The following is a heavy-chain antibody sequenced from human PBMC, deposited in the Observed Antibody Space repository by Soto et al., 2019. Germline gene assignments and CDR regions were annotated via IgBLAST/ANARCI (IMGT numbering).Heavy chain of an antibody. CDR2: IHHTGGT. Sequence: SETLALTCADSGYSITSGYYWGWIRQPPGKGLEWMGTIHHTGGTYYNPSLKSRVSMSIDTSKNQFSLRLSSVTAADTAVHYCARVGPDCNSVSRIRWRWFDPWGQGTLVTVSS. J-gene: IGHJ5*02. V-gene: IGHV4-38-2*01. CDR1: GYSITSGYY. D-gene: IGHD2-2*01. CDR3: ARVGPDCNSVSRIRWRWFDP.